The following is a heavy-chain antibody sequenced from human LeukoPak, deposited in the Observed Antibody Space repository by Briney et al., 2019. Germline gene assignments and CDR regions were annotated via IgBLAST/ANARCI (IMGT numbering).Heavy chain of an antibody. Sequence: SQTLSLTCTVSGGSISSGDYYWSWIRQPPGKGLEWIGYIYYSGSTYYNPSLKSRVTISVDTSKNQFSLKLSSVTAADTAVYYCARAHDSSGPATPPYYFDYWGQGTLVTVSS. CDR3: ARAHDSSGPATPPYYFDY. CDR1: GGSISSGDYY. J-gene: IGHJ4*02. D-gene: IGHD3-22*01. V-gene: IGHV4-30-4*01. CDR2: IYYSGST.